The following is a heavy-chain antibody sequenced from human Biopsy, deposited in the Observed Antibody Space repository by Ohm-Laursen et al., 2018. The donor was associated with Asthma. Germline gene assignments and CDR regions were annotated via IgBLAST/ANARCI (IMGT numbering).Heavy chain of an antibody. J-gene: IGHJ4*02. CDR2: LLIKFNIT. Sequence: GASVNVSCKASGGSFSNFAFSCVRQPPGHGLEWLGPLLIKFNITSYAEKFPGRATITADKSTSTTYMELSRLRSEDTAVYYCARSYDTDSYPVLVLDYWGQGTLVTVSS. CDR1: GGSFSNFA. V-gene: IGHV1-69*10. CDR3: ARSYDTDSYPVLVLDY. D-gene: IGHD3-22*01.